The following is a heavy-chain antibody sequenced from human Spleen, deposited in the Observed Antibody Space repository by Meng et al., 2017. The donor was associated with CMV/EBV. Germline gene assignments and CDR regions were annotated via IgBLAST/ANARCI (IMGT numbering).Heavy chain of an antibody. CDR1: GYTFTGYY. D-gene: IGHD3-10*01. CDR3: ATRVVRSPSYWFDP. J-gene: IGHJ5*02. Sequence: SVKVSCKASGYTFTGYYMHWVRQAPGQGLEWIGGIIPIVDILNYAQKFQDRVTITADKSTSTVYMELSSLRSEDTAVYYCATRVVRSPSYWFDPWGQGTLVTVSS. V-gene: IGHV1-69*10. CDR2: IIPIVDIL.